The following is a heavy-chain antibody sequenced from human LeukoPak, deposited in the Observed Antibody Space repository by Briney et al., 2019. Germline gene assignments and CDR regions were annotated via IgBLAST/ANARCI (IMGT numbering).Heavy chain of an antibody. D-gene: IGHD1-14*01. Sequence: GESLKISCKASGYSFTDYWIGWVRQMPGKGLEWMGIIYPGDSDPRYSPSFQGQVTISADRSITTAYLQWKSLKASDTAIYYCARTEKEKSRPRDAFDIWGQGTPVTISS. CDR2: IYPGDSDP. J-gene: IGHJ3*02. V-gene: IGHV5-51*01. CDR3: ARTEKEKSRPRDAFDI. CDR1: GYSFTDYW.